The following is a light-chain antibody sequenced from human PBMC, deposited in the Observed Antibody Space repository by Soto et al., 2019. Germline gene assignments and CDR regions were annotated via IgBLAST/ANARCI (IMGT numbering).Light chain of an antibody. CDR2: GAS. V-gene: IGKV3-20*01. CDR1: QSVRSSY. CDR3: LQYHNLWA. Sequence: EIVLTQSPGTLSLSPGERATLSFRASQSVRSSYLAWYQQKLGQAPRLLIYGASSRATGIPDRFSGSGSGTDFTLTVSRLEPEDFTVYSCLQYHNLWAFGQGTNVDIK. J-gene: IGKJ1*01.